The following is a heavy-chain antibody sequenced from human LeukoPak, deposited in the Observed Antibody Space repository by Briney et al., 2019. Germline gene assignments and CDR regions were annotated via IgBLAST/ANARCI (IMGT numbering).Heavy chain of an antibody. V-gene: IGHV3-48*03. CDR3: ARERIAVAGTGGPSTIFDY. CDR2: ISSSGSTI. Sequence: GGSLRLSCAASGFTFSSYGMNWVRQAPGKGLEWVSYISSSGSTIYYADSVKGRFTISRDNAKNSLYLQMNSLRAEDTAVYYCARERIAVAGTGGPSTIFDYWGQGTLVTVSS. J-gene: IGHJ4*02. D-gene: IGHD6-19*01. CDR1: GFTFSSYG.